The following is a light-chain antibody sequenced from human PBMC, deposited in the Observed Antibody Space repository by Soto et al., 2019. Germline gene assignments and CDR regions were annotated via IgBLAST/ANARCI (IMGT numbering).Light chain of an antibody. CDR1: QSVSSSY. V-gene: IGKV3-20*01. J-gene: IGKJ5*01. Sequence: EIVLTQSPGTGSLWPLGIGRRGFMASQSVSSSYLAWYQQKPGQPPRLLIYGASSRATGIPDRFSGSVSGTDFTLTISRLEPEDFAVFYCQHYDSLPINFGQGTRLEIK. CDR2: GAS. CDR3: QHYDSLPIN.